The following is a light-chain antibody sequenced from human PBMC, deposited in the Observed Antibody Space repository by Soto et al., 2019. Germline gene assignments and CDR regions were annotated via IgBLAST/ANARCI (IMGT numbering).Light chain of an antibody. Sequence: EIVMTQSPATLSVSPGERATLSCRASQRVSRNLAWYQQKPGQAPRLLIYGASTRATGIPARFSGSGYETEFTLTISSLQSEDFAVYYCQQYNNWPPYTFGQGTKLEIK. CDR1: QRVSRN. V-gene: IGKV3-15*01. CDR2: GAS. CDR3: QQYNNWPPYT. J-gene: IGKJ2*01.